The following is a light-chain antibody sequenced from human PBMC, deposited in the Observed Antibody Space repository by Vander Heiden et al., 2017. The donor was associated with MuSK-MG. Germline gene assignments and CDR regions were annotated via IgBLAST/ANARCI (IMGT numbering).Light chain of an antibody. CDR1: QSVPGSH. Sequence: IVLLQSPDTLSLSPGDRAALSCRASQSVPGSHLAWYQQRPGQAPRLLIYGTSNRATGIPDRFSGSGSGTDFTLTISRLQPEDFAVYHCQQEGRSPWTFGQGTKVEI. V-gene: IGKV3-20*01. J-gene: IGKJ1*01. CDR3: QQEGRSPWT. CDR2: GTS.